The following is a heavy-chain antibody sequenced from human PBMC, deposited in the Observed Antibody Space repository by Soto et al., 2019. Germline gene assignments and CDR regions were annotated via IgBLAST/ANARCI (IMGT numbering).Heavy chain of an antibody. CDR1: GFTFSSYA. V-gene: IGHV3-23*01. D-gene: IGHD3-10*01. Sequence: EVQLLESGGGFIQPGGSLRLSCAASGFTFSSYAMSWVRQAARKGLEWVSAISDSGGSTYYADSVKGRFTISRDNSKNTLYLQMNSLRAEDTAVYYCAKILQLLWFGEFPDYWGQGTLVTVSS. CDR2: ISDSGGST. CDR3: AKILQLLWFGEFPDY. J-gene: IGHJ4*02.